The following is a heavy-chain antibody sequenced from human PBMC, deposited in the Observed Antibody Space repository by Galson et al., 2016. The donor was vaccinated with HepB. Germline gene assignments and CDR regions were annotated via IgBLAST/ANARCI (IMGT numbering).Heavy chain of an antibody. CDR1: GGTFSSNH. J-gene: IGHJ4*02. D-gene: IGHD3-10*01. CDR2: IIPVFGPT. CDR3: ARAWGSGSGSYFMPFFDY. V-gene: IGHV1-69*13. Sequence: SVKVSCKASGGTFSSNHINWVRQAPGQELEWMGGIIPVFGPTTYAQKFQGRVTITADESTTTAYMELTSLRSEDTAVYYCARAWGSGSGSYFMPFFDYWGQGNLVTVSS.